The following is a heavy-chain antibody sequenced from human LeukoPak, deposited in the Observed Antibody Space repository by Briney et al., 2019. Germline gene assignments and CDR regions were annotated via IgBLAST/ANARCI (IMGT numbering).Heavy chain of an antibody. CDR2: IKQDGGEK. Sequence: PGGSLRLSCAASGFTFSSYWMSWVRQAPGKGLEWVASIKQDGGEKYYVDPVKGRFTISRDNAKNSLYVQMNSLRAKDTAVYYCARGGDSSGYNSLLYFDYWGQGTLVTVSS. D-gene: IGHD3-22*01. CDR1: GFTFSSYW. CDR3: ARGGDSSGYNSLLYFDY. J-gene: IGHJ4*02. V-gene: IGHV3-7*05.